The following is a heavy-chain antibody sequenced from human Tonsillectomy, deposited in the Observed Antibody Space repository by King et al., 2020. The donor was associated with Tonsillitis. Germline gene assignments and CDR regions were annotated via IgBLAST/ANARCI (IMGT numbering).Heavy chain of an antibody. D-gene: IGHD6-13*01. CDR2: ISGRGDST. Sequence: VQLVESGGGLVQPGGSLRLSCAASGFTFSSYAMTWVRQAPGKGLDWVSDISGRGDSTYYADSVKGRFTISRDNSNNTLYLQMHSLTDEDTAVYFCAKSSGSSSTWSFDYWGQGTRVIVSS. CDR1: GFTFSSYA. V-gene: IGHV3-23*04. CDR3: AKSSGSSSTWSFDY. J-gene: IGHJ4*02.